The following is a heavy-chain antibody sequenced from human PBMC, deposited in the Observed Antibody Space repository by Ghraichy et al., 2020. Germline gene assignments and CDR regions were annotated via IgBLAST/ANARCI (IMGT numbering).Heavy chain of an antibody. D-gene: IGHD3/OR15-3a*01. CDR2: IYSTGST. CDR1: GDSISGYY. Sequence: SETLSLTCSVSGDSISGYYWSWIRQSAGKGLEWIGRIYSTGSTHYNPSLESRVTMSVDTSQNRFSLRLTSVTAADTATYYCARENFWAGFSALDYWGQGAQVTLSS. J-gene: IGHJ4*02. V-gene: IGHV4-4*07. CDR3: ARENFWAGFSALDY.